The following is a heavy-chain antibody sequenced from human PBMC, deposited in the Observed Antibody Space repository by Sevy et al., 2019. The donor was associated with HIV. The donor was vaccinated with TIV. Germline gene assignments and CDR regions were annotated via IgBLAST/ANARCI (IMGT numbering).Heavy chain of an antibody. J-gene: IGHJ4*02. V-gene: IGHV1-24*01. CDR3: ATTKDYYESSGDPFDY. Sequence: ASVKVSCKVSGYTLTQLSMHWVRLTHGKGLEWMASFDPEDAKTVYSQKFQGRLSMTEDTSTHTAYMELSSLRSKDTAVYYCATTKDYYESSGDPFDYWGQGTLVTVSS. CDR2: FDPEDAKT. CDR1: GYTLTQLS. D-gene: IGHD3-22*01.